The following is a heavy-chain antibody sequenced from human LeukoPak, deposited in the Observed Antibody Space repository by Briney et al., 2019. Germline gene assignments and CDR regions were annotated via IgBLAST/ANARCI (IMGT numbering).Heavy chain of an antibody. CDR1: GFTFNNYA. CDR2: ISASGAMT. J-gene: IGHJ4*02. V-gene: IGHV3-23*01. CDR3: AKDRSIGTYYTFDH. D-gene: IGHD1-26*01. Sequence: PGGSLRLSCAASGFTFNNYAMTSVRQAPGKGLEWVSSISASGAMTYYADSVKGRFTVSRDNSKNNLFLQMSRLTAADTAVYYCAKDRSIGTYYTFDHWGQGTLVTVSS.